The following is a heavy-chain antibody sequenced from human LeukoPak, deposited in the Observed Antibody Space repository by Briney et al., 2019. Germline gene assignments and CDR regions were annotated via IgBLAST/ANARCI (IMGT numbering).Heavy chain of an antibody. V-gene: IGHV1-18*01. D-gene: IGHD6-19*01. Sequence: ASVKVSCKASGYTFANHGISWVRQAPGQGLEWMGWISGYNGNTNCAQKFQGRVTVTTDTSTSTAYMELRSLRPDDTAVYYCARGAAVAVDTRYFLHWGQGTLVIVSS. CDR3: ARGAAVAVDTRYFLH. J-gene: IGHJ1*01. CDR1: GYTFANHG. CDR2: ISGYNGNT.